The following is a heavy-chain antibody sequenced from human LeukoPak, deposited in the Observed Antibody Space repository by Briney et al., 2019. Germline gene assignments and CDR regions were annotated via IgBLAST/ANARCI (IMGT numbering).Heavy chain of an antibody. V-gene: IGHV4-59*02. CDR1: GGSVSSYY. J-gene: IGHJ4*02. D-gene: IGHD4-17*01. CDR3: ARNGYYSVDY. CDR2: IYYSGST. Sequence: SKTLSLTCTVSGGSVSSYYWSWIRQPPGKGLEWIGYIYYSGSTNYNPSLKSRVIMSVDKSKNQFSLKLDTVTATDTAIYYCARNGYYSVDYWGQGVLVTVSS.